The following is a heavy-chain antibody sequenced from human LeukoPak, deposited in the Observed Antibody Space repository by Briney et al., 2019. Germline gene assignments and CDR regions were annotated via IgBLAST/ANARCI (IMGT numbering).Heavy chain of an antibody. Sequence: PSETLSLTCTVSGGSISSSSYYWGWIRQPPGKGLEWIGSIYYSGSTCYNPSLKSRVIMSLDTSKNQFSLILSSVTAADTAMYYCAKYASGTMRDYWGQGTLVTVSP. CDR3: AKYASGTMRDY. V-gene: IGHV4-39*01. CDR2: IYYSGST. J-gene: IGHJ4*02. D-gene: IGHD3-10*01. CDR1: GGSISSSSYY.